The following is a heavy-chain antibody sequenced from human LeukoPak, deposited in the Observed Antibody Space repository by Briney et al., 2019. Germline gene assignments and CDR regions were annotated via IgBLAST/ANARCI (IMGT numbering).Heavy chain of an antibody. J-gene: IGHJ4*02. CDR1: GFTFSSYE. V-gene: IGHV3-48*03. D-gene: IGHD2-21*02. CDR3: AREGGDCCTVDY. Sequence: GGSLRLSCAASGFTFSSYEMNWVRQAPGKGLEWVSYISSSGSTIYYADSVKGRFTISRDNAKNSLYLQMNSLRAEDTAVYYCAREGGDCCTVDYWGQGTLVTVSS. CDR2: ISSSGSTI.